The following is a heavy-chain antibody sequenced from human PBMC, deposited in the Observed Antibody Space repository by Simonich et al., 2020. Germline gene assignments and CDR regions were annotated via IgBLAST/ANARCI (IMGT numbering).Heavy chain of an antibody. D-gene: IGHD6-13*01. Sequence: QVQLQESGPGLVKPSETLSLTCAVSGYSISSGYYWGWIRQPPGKGLGWIGSIYHRGSTHYNPSLKRRVTKSVDTSKNQFSLKLSSVTAADTAVYYCARVGYSNYYYYGMDVWGQGTTVTVSS. V-gene: IGHV4-38-2*01. CDR3: ARVGYSNYYYYGMDV. J-gene: IGHJ6*02. CDR2: IYHRGST. CDR1: GYSISSGYY.